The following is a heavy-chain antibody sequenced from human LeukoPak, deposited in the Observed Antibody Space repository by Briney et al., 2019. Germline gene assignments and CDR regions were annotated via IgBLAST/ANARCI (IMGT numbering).Heavy chain of an antibody. V-gene: IGHV6-1*01. D-gene: IGHD6-19*01. CDR3: ARTPLGIGSGWYYYYYMDV. Sequence: SQTLSLTCAISGDSVSSNSAAWNWIRQSPSRGLEWLGRTYYRSKWYNDYAVSVKSRITINPDTSKNQFSLQLNSMTPEDTAVYYCARTPLGIGSGWYYYYYMDVWGKGTTVTVSS. CDR1: GDSVSSNSAA. J-gene: IGHJ6*03. CDR2: TYYRSKWYN.